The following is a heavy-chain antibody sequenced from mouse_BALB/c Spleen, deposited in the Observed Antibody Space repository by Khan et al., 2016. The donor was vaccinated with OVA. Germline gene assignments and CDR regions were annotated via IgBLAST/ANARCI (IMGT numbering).Heavy chain of an antibody. CDR1: GFTFSSFG. V-gene: IGHV5-17*02. D-gene: IGHD2-1*01. CDR2: MSSGSSTI. CDR3: ARSGGNFHWYFDV. J-gene: IGHJ1*01. Sequence: EVELVESGGGLVQPGGSRKLSCAASGFTFSSFGMHWVRQAPKKGLEWVAYMSSGSSTIYYVDTVKGQFTISRDNPKNTLFLQMTSLRSEDTAMYYCARSGGNFHWYFDVWGAGTSVTVSS.